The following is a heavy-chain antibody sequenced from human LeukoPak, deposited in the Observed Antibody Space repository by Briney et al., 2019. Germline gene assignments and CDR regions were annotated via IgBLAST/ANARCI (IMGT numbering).Heavy chain of an antibody. Sequence: SETLSLTCTVSGGSVSSGTYYWHWIRQPPGKGLEWIGNIYSSGSTNYNPSLKSRVTISKDTSKNQFSLRLSSVTAADTAVYYCARGTVEFDYWGLGTLVTASS. V-gene: IGHV4-61*01. CDR3: ARGTVEFDY. CDR1: GGSVSSGTYY. J-gene: IGHJ4*02. CDR2: IYSSGST. D-gene: IGHD3-3*01.